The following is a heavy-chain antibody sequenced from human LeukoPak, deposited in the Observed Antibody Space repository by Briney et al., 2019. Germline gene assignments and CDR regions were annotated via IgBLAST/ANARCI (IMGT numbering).Heavy chain of an antibody. CDR2: IYPGDSDT. V-gene: IGHV5-51*01. CDR1: GYTFTSYW. CDR3: ARSFTSSYCSSTSCYASPLDY. D-gene: IGHD2-2*01. Sequence: KHGESLKISCKGSGYTFTSYWIGWVRQMPGKGLEWMGIIYPGDSDTRYSPSFQGQVTISADKSISTAYLQWSSLKASDTAMYYCARSFTSSYCSSTSCYASPLDYWGQGTLVTVSS. J-gene: IGHJ4*02.